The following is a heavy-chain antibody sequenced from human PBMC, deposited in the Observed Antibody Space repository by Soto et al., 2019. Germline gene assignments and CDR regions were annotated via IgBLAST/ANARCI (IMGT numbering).Heavy chain of an antibody. V-gene: IGHV3-23*01. CDR2: ISNSGHNT. CDR1: GFTFSSYA. Sequence: PGGSLRLSCAASGFTFSSYAMSWVRQAPGKGLEWVSGISNSGHNTYYADSVKGRFTISRDNSKNTLYLQTNSLRAEDTAVYYCAKGGVYYGSGSYSTYYGMDVWGQGTTVTVSS. J-gene: IGHJ6*02. D-gene: IGHD3-10*01. CDR3: AKGGVYYGSGSYSTYYGMDV.